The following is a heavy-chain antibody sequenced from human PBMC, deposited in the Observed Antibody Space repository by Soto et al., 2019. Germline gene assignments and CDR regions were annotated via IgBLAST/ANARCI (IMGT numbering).Heavy chain of an antibody. CDR1: GYSFTSYW. J-gene: IGHJ4*02. CDR2: IYPGDSDT. Sequence: XXSLKLSCKGSGYSFTSYWIGWVRQMPGKGLEWMGIIYPGDSDTRYSPSFQGQVTISADKSISTAYLQWSSLKDSDTAMYYCARHDGGYSYATIDYWGQGTLVTVSS. CDR3: ARHDGGYSYATIDY. V-gene: IGHV5-51*01. D-gene: IGHD5-18*01.